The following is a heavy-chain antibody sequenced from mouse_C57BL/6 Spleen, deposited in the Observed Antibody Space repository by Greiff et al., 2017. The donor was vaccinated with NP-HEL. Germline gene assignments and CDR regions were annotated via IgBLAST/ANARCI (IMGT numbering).Heavy chain of an antibody. Sequence: QVHVKQSGPELVKPGASVKISCKASGYTFTDYYINWVKQRPGQGLEWIGWIFPGSGSTYYNEKFKGKATLTVDKSSSTAYMLLSSLTSEDSAVYFCARSLITTVVESYAMDYWGQGTSVTVSS. V-gene: IGHV1-75*01. CDR1: GYTFTDYY. J-gene: IGHJ4*01. CDR3: ARSLITTVVESYAMDY. CDR2: IFPGSGST. D-gene: IGHD1-1*01.